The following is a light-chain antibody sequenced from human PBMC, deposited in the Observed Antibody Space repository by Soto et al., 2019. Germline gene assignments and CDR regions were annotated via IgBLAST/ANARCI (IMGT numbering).Light chain of an antibody. J-gene: IGLJ3*02. CDR3: VLYMGSGISV. CDR1: SDSVSSSYY. Sequence: QAVVTQEPSFSVSPGGTVTLTCGLNSDSVSSSYYPSWYQQTPGQAPRTLIYDTNTRSSGVPDRFSGSILGNKAALTITGAQADDESDYYWVLYMGSGISVFGGGTKLTVL. V-gene: IGLV8-61*01. CDR2: DTN.